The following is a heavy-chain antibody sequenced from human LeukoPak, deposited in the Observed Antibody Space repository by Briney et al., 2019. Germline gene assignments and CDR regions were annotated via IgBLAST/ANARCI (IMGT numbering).Heavy chain of an antibody. Sequence: GGSLRLSCAASGFTFSSYSMNWVRQAPGKGLEWVSSISSSSSYIYYADSVKGRFIISRDNAKNSLYLQMNSLRAEDTAVYYCARERQSYIAARPLDYWGQGTLVTVSS. V-gene: IGHV3-21*01. CDR2: ISSSSSYI. J-gene: IGHJ4*02. CDR1: GFTFSSYS. CDR3: ARERQSYIAARPLDY. D-gene: IGHD6-6*01.